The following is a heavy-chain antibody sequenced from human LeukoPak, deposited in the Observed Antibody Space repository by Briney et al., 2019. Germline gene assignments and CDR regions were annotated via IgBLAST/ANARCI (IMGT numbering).Heavy chain of an antibody. J-gene: IGHJ4*02. CDR3: ARDGWERGDY. CDR2: IYYSGST. Sequence: SETLSLTCTVSGGSISSSSYYWGWIRQPPGKGLEWIGSIYYSGSTYYNPSLKSRVTISVDTSKNQFSLKLSSVTAADTAVYYCARDGWERGDYWGQGTLVTVSS. CDR1: GGSISSSSYY. V-gene: IGHV4-39*07. D-gene: IGHD4-23*01.